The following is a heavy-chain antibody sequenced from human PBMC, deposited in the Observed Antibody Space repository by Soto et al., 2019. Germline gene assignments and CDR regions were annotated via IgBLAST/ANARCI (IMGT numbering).Heavy chain of an antibody. CDR3: ARGGHIAVAGTGPDY. CDR2: ISSNGGST. CDR1: GFTFSSYA. D-gene: IGHD6-19*01. V-gene: IGHV3-64*01. J-gene: IGHJ4*02. Sequence: EVQLVESGGGLVQPGGSLRLSCAASGFTFSSYAMHWVRQAPGKGLEYVSAISSNGGSTYYANSVKGRFTISRDNSKNTLYLQMGSLRAEDMAVYYCARGGHIAVAGTGPDYWGQGTLVTVSS.